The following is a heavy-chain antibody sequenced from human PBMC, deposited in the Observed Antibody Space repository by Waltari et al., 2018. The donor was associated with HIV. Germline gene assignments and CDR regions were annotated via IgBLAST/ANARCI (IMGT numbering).Heavy chain of an antibody. CDR1: GASLNSNNYY. CDR2: VYYRGST. CDR3: ARVVYWYFDL. V-gene: IGHV4-31*02. J-gene: IGHJ2*01. Sequence: QVQLQESGPGLVKPSQTLSLPCNVSGASLNSNNYYWAWLRQHPERGLECIGFVYYRGSTFSNPSFKSRATISVDTSKNQFSLKLTSMTAADTAVYYCARVVYWYFDLWGRGTLVTVSS.